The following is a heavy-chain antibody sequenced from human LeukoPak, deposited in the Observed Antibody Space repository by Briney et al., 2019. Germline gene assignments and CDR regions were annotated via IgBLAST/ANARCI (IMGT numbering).Heavy chain of an antibody. CDR2: FYNTGST. D-gene: IGHD3-16*02. CDR3: ARDYPPYYDYVWGSYRLGAFDI. V-gene: IGHV4-4*07. Sequence: SETLSLTCTVSGGSISSYYWSWIRQPAGKGLEWIGHFYNTGSTNYNPSLKSRVTISVDTSKNQFSLKLSSVTAADTAVYCFARDYPPYYDYVWGSYRLGAFDIWGQGTMVTVSS. J-gene: IGHJ3*02. CDR1: GGSISSYY.